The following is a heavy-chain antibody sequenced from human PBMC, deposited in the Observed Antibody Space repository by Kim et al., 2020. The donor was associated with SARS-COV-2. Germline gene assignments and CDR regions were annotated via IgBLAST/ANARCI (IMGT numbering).Heavy chain of an antibody. D-gene: IGHD6-13*01. J-gene: IGHJ6*02. V-gene: IGHV3-30-3*01. CDR3: ARASRGGYYYGMDV. CDR2: ISYDGSNK. Sequence: GGSLRLSCAASGFTFSSYAMHWVRPAPGKGLEWVAVISYDGSNKYYADSVKGRFTISRDNSKNTLYLQMNSLRAEDTSVYYCARASRGGYYYGMDVWGQG. CDR1: GFTFSSYA.